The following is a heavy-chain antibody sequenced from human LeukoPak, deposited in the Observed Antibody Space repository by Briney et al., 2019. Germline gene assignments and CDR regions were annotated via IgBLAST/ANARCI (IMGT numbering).Heavy chain of an antibody. J-gene: IGHJ4*02. Sequence: SETLSLTCAVYGGSFSGYYWSWIRQPPGKGLEWIGEINHSGSTNYNPSLKSRVTISVDTSKNQFSLKLSSVTAADTAVYYCARASSSWGSGLLDYWGQGTLVTVSS. D-gene: IGHD6-13*01. V-gene: IGHV4-34*01. CDR3: ARASSSWGSGLLDY. CDR1: GGSFSGYY. CDR2: INHSGST.